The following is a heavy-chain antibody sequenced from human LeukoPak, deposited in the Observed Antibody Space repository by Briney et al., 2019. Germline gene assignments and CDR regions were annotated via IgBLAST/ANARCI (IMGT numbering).Heavy chain of an antibody. CDR3: ARRTSSSWVFDY. V-gene: IGHV4-4*09. Sequence: SETLSLTCTVSGGSISSYYWSWIRQPPGKGLERIGYIYTSGSTNYNPSLKSRVTISIDTSQNQFSLKLSSVTAADTAVYYCARRTSSSWVFDYCGQGTLVTVSS. J-gene: IGHJ4*02. D-gene: IGHD6-13*01. CDR1: GGSISSYY. CDR2: IYTSGST.